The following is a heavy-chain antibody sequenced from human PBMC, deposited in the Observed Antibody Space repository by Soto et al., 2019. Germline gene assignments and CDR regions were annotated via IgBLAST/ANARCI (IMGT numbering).Heavy chain of an antibody. V-gene: IGHV1-8*01. Sequence: ASVKVSCKASGYTFSTYDIDWVRLALGQGLEWMGSMNPNTGNTEYAQKFQGRVTMTRDTSESTFYMELSSLRSEDTAIYYCARTMGGIAAAGNDYWGQGTLVTVPQ. CDR3: ARTMGGIAAAGNDY. J-gene: IGHJ4*02. CDR2: MNPNTGNT. CDR1: GYTFSTYD. D-gene: IGHD6-13*01.